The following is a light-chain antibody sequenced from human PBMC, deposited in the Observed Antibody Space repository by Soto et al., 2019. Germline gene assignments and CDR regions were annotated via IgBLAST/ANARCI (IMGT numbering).Light chain of an antibody. Sequence: AIPVTQSPSSLSASVGDRVTMTCRASQDIRGALAWYQQKSGKPPNLLIYDVSTLEGGVPSRFSGSGSGTEFTLTISSLQPEDFGTYYCQQFNSCPITFGHGTRLEIK. CDR1: QDIRGA. CDR3: QQFNSCPIT. J-gene: IGKJ5*01. V-gene: IGKV1-13*02. CDR2: DVS.